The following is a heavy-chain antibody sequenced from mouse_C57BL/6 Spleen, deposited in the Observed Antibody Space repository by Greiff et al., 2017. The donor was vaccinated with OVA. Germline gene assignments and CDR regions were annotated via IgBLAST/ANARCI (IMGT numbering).Heavy chain of an antibody. J-gene: IGHJ1*03. CDR1: GFNIKDYY. CDR3: ALYYCGSSYWYFDV. CDR2: IDPEDGVT. V-gene: IGHV14-2*01. D-gene: IGHD1-1*01. Sequence: VQLQQSGAELVKPGASVKLSCTASGFNIKDYYMHWVKQRSEQGLEWIGRIDPEDGVTKYAPKFQGKATITADTYSNTASLQLSSLTSEDTAVEYCALYYCGSSYWYFDVWGTGTTVTVSS.